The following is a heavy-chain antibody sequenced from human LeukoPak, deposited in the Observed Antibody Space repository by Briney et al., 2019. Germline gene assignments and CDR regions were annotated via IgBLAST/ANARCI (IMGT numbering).Heavy chain of an antibody. V-gene: IGHV3-15*01. D-gene: IGHD3-10*01. Sequence: GGSLRLSCAASGFSIENDWMSWVRQAPGKGLEWVGRVKSYNAGGTTHYAAPVKGRFIISRDDSKNMLYLQMDSLKTEDTAVYYCTLIQGWGAGSYFLDYWSQGALVTVSS. J-gene: IGHJ4*02. CDR3: TLIQGWGAGSYFLDY. CDR1: GFSIENDW. CDR2: VKSYNAGGTT.